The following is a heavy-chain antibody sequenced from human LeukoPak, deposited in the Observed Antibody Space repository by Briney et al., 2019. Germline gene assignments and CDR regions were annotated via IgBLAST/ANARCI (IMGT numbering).Heavy chain of an antibody. CDR1: GYTFTSYY. D-gene: IGHD4-17*01. CDR2: INPSGGST. CDR3: ARVSYGDHDLDY. Sequence: GASVKVSCKASGYTFTSYYMHWVRQAPGQGLEWMGIINPSGGSTSYAQKFQGRVTMTRDTSTSTVYMELSRLRSEDTAVYYCARVSYGDHDLDYWGQGTLVNVSS. J-gene: IGHJ4*02. V-gene: IGHV1-46*01.